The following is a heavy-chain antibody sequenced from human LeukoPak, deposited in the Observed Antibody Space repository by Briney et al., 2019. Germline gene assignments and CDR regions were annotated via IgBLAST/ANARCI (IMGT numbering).Heavy chain of an antibody. CDR1: GFTFSSYS. Sequence: GSLRLSCAASGFTFSSYSMNWVRQAPGKGLEWVSSITSSGTYVYYADSVKGRFTISRDNAKNSLSLQMNSLRADDAAVYYCARASSKQLAGYLPDGFDIWGQGTMVTVSS. V-gene: IGHV3-21*01. J-gene: IGHJ3*02. D-gene: IGHD3-9*01. CDR3: ARASSKQLAGYLPDGFDI. CDR2: ITSSGTYV.